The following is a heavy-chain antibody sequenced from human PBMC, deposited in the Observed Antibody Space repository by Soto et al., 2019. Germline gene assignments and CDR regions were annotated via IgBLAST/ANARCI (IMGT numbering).Heavy chain of an antibody. D-gene: IGHD5-18*01. V-gene: IGHV2-5*02. CDR3: VTRPDYNYGVDWYFEL. CDR2: IYWDADK. J-gene: IGHJ2*01. CDR1: GFSLSTNGVG. Sequence: QIALKESGPTLVKPTQTLTLTCSFSGFSLSTNGVGLSWIRQPPGKALEWLGIIYWDADKRYSPSLKSRLTITSDSSKNQVVLSMTNMDPADTATYYCVTRPDYNYGVDWYFELGGRGTLVSVPS.